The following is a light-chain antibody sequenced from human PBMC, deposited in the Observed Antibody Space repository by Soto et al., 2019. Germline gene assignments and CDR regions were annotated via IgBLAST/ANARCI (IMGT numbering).Light chain of an antibody. CDR2: DAY. CDR1: QTVSRS. V-gene: IGKV3-11*01. Sequence: NVLTQSPATLSLAPGETATLSCRASQTVSRSLAWYQQRPGQAPRLLIYDAYNRATGIPARFSGGGSGSDFTLSINNLETEDFAVYYCQQRSNWPRTFGQGTKVDIK. CDR3: QQRSNWPRT. J-gene: IGKJ1*01.